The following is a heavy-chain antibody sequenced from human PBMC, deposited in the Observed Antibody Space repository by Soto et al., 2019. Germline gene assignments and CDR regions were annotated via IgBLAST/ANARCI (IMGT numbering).Heavy chain of an antibody. V-gene: IGHV1-18*01. J-gene: IGHJ1*01. D-gene: IGHD2-21*01. CDR2: ISAYNGNT. CDR3: ARGFPRAACCGGDCYSKGYFQH. CDR1: GYTFTSYG. Sequence: QVQLVQSGAEVKKPGASVKVSCKASGYTFTSYGISWVRQAPGQGLEWMGWISAYNGNTNYAQKLQGRVTMTTDTSTSTAYMELRSLRSDDTAVYYCARGFPRAACCGGDCYSKGYFQHWGQGTLVTVSS.